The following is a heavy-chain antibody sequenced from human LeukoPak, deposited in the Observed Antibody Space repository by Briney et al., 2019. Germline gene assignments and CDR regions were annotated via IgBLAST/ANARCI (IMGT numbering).Heavy chain of an antibody. CDR2: IKQDGNEK. J-gene: IGHJ3*02. Sequence: GGSLRLSCAASGFTFSSYGMNWVRQAPGKGLEWVANIKQDGNEKYYVDSVKGRFTISRDNAKNSLYLQMDSLRVEDTAVYYCARPITVSGATDGFDIWGQGTMVTVSS. D-gene: IGHD3-3*01. CDR1: GFTFSSYG. V-gene: IGHV3-7*01. CDR3: ARPITVSGATDGFDI.